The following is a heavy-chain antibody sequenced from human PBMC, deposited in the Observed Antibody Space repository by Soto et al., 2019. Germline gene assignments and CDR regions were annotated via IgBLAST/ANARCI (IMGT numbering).Heavy chain of an antibody. V-gene: IGHV3-9*01. Sequence: EVQLVESGGGLVQPGRSLRLSCAASGFTFDDFAMHWVRQAPGKGLEWVSGISWDSRIIGYADSVKGRFTISRDNAKNSLYLQMNSLRTEDTALYYCAKDIHFGAYDYTRIVGGTGGFDFWGQGTLVTVSS. CDR2: ISWDSRII. CDR1: GFTFDDFA. D-gene: IGHD1-26*01. J-gene: IGHJ4*02. CDR3: AKDIHFGAYDYTRIVGGTGGFDF.